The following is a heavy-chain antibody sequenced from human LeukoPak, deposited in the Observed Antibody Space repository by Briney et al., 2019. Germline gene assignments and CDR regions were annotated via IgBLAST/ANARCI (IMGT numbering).Heavy chain of an antibody. Sequence: GGLLRLSCAASGFTFSRYSMNWVRQAPGKGLEWVSYIRSSSSTIYHADSVKGRFTISRDNAKNSLYLQMNSLRDEDTAVYYCARSYSFVYWGQGTLVTVSS. CDR1: GFTFSRYS. CDR3: ARSYSFVY. V-gene: IGHV3-48*02. D-gene: IGHD2-21*01. J-gene: IGHJ4*02. CDR2: IRSSSSTI.